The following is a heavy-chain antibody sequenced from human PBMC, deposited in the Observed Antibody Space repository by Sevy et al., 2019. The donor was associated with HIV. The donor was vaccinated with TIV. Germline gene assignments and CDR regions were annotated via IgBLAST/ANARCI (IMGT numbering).Heavy chain of an antibody. J-gene: IGHJ6*02. CDR1: GFTFSSYA. Sequence: GGSLRLSCAASGFTFSSYAMSWVRQAPGKGLEWVSAISGSGGSTYYADSVKGRFTNSRDNSKNTLYLQMNSLRAEDTAVYYCATNGYCSSTSCAPYYYGMDVWGQGTTVTVSS. CDR3: ATNGYCSSTSCAPYYYGMDV. D-gene: IGHD2-2*03. CDR2: ISGSGGST. V-gene: IGHV3-23*01.